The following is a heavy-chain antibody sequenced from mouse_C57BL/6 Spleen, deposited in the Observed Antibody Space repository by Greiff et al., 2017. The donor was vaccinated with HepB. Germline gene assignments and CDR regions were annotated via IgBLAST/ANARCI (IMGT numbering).Heavy chain of an antibody. J-gene: IGHJ4*01. Sequence: QVQLKESGPELVKPGASVKISGKASGSAFSSSWMNWVRQRPGKGLKGFGGIYPGDGDNNYNGKFKGKATLTADKSSSTAYMQLGSLTSEDSAVYFCARSSIYSFMDYWGQGTSVTVSS. CDR3: ARSSIYSFMDY. V-gene: IGHV1-82*01. D-gene: IGHD2-1*01. CDR1: GSAFSSSW. CDR2: IYPGDGDN.